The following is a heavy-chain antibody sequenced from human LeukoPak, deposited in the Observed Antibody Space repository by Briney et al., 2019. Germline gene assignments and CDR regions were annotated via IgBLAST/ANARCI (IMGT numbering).Heavy chain of an antibody. D-gene: IGHD6-19*01. CDR3: ARSCSSGWLEGYYFDY. J-gene: IGHJ4*02. V-gene: IGHV1-2*02. CDR1: GYTFTAYY. Sequence: ASVRVSCEASGYTFTAYYRHWVRQAPGQGLEWMGWINPNSGGTSYAQRFQGRVTLTRDTSISTAYMELSRLGSDDTAVYYCARSCSSGWLEGYYFDYWGQGTLVTVSS. CDR2: INPNSGGT.